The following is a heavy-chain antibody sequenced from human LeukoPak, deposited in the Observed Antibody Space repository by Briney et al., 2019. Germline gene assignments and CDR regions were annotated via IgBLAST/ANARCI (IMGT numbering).Heavy chain of an antibody. V-gene: IGHV1-18*01. CDR2: ISAYNGNT. D-gene: IGHD4-17*01. CDR3: ARSTTVTEVYYYYGMDV. Sequence: ASVKVSCKASGYTFTSYGISWVRQAPGQGLEWMGWISAYNGNTNYAQKLQGRVTMTTDTSTSTAYMELRSLRSDDTAVYYCARSTTVTEVYYYYGMDVWGQGTTVTVSS. J-gene: IGHJ6*02. CDR1: GYTFTSYG.